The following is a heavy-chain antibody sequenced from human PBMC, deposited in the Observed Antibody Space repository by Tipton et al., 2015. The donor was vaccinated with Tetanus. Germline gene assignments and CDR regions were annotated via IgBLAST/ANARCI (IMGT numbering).Heavy chain of an antibody. J-gene: IGHJ6*02. V-gene: IGHV1-2*02. CDR1: GYTFTSYY. CDR2: IDPNSGGT. CDR3: ARDRGDYIYYGMDV. D-gene: IGHD3-22*01. Sequence: QMQLVQSGAEMKKPGASVKVSCKASGYTFTSYYIYWVRQAPGQGLEWMGWIDPNSGGTVYAQKFQGRVTMTRDTSISTAYMELRSLRSDDTAVYYCARDRGDYIYYGMDVWGPGTTVTVS.